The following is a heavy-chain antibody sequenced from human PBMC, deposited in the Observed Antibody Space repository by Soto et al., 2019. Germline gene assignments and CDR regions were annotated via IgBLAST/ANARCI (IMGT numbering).Heavy chain of an antibody. D-gene: IGHD4-17*01. CDR1: SGTLSGLY. CDR3: ARAYGDSFFDL. Sequence: SETLSLTCTVSSGTLSGLYLSWIRQPPGKGLECIGFIYYSGYTNYNPSLRSRVTMSVDTSKNQFSLKLSSVTAADTAVYYCARAYGDSFFDLWGQGALVTVSS. CDR2: IYYSGYT. V-gene: IGHV4-59*11. J-gene: IGHJ4*02.